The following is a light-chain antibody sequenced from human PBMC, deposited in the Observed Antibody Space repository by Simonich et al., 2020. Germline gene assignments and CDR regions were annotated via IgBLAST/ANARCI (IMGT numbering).Light chain of an antibody. CDR1: SSDVGGYNY. Sequence: QSALTQPRSVSGSPGQSVTISCTGTSSDVGGYNYVSWYQQHPGKAPKLMIYDVSKRPSGFPDRFSGSKSGNTASLTIYGLQAEDEADYYCCSYAGSYTYVVFGGGTKLTVL. CDR3: CSYAGSYTYVV. V-gene: IGLV2-11*01. CDR2: DVS. J-gene: IGLJ2*01.